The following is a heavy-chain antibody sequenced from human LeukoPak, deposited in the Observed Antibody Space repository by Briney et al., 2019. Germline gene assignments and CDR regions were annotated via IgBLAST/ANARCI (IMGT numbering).Heavy chain of an antibody. J-gene: IGHJ4*02. Sequence: GASVKVSCKASGYTFTGYYMHWVRQAPGQGLEWMEWINPNSGGTNYAQKFQGRVTMTMDTSISTAYMEPSRLRSDDTAVYYCARAKFVVVVAATLGYWGQGTLVTVSS. CDR1: GYTFTGYY. CDR2: INPNSGGT. CDR3: ARAKFVVVVAATLGY. V-gene: IGHV1-2*02. D-gene: IGHD2-15*01.